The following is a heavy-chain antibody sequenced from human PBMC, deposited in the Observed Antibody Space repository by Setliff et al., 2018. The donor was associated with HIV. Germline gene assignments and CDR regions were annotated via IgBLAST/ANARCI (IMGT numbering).Heavy chain of an antibody. J-gene: IGHJ3*02. CDR3: ARGGRGVLRFMADAFDI. D-gene: IGHD3-3*01. V-gene: IGHV4-38-2*01. CDR2: IYHSGST. CDR1: GYSISSGYY. Sequence: SETLSLTCAVSGYSISSGYYWGWIRQPPGKGLEWIGSIYHSGSTYYNPSLRSRVTTSVDTSKNRLSLKVSSITAADTALYFCARGGRGVLRFMADAFDIWGQGTVVTVSS.